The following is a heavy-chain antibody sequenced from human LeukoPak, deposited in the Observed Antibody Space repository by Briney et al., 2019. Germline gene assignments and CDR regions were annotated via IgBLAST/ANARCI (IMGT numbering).Heavy chain of an antibody. J-gene: IGHJ3*02. CDR1: GGSISSGSYY. V-gene: IGHV4-61*02. D-gene: IGHD6-6*01. CDR3: ARMRIAARPGAFDI. Sequence: SETLSLTCTVSGGSISSGSYYWSWIRQPAGKGLEWIGRIYTSGSTNYNPSLKSRVTISVDTSKNQFSLKLSSATAADTAVYYCARMRIAARPGAFDIWGQGTMVTVSS. CDR2: IYTSGST.